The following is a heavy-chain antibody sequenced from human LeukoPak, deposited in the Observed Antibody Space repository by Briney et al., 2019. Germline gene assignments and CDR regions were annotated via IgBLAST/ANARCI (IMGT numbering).Heavy chain of an antibody. V-gene: IGHV1-46*01. CDR2: IIPSGDST. D-gene: IGHD3-3*01. Sequence: ASVKVSCKASGYTFANFYTHWVRQAPGEGLEWMGLIIPSGDSTSYAQKFQGRVTMTKDTSTSTVYMQLSSLTSEDTAVYYCARDFCSSGCPILEPNFDYWGQGTLVTVSS. CDR3: ARDFCSSGCPILEPNFDY. CDR1: GYTFANFY. J-gene: IGHJ4*02.